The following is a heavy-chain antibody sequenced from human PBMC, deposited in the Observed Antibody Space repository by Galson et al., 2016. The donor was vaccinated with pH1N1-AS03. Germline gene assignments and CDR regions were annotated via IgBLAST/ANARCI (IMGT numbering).Heavy chain of an antibody. CDR3: ARDPRGPCSSATCATTYYFGMDV. CDR1: GYIFTGFY. V-gene: IGHV1-2*04. J-gene: IGHJ6*02. D-gene: IGHD1-26*01. Sequence: SVKVSCKASGYIFTGFYVHWVRQAPGQGLEWMGWINPNNGVTNYAQKFQAWVTMTGDTSLSTAYMDLYGLKSDDTAVYYCARDPRGPCSSATCATTYYFGMDVWGQGTTVIVSS. CDR2: INPNNGVT.